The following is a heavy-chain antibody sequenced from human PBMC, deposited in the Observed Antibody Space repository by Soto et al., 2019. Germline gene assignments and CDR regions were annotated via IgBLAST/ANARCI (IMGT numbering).Heavy chain of an antibody. J-gene: IGHJ5*02. CDR1: GGSISSPSCY. CDR3: ARLPMVRGVIAWFDP. V-gene: IGHV4-39*01. Sequence: QLQLQESGPGLVKPSETLSLTCSVSGGSISSPSCYWGWIRHSPGKDLEWIGSIYYSGNTYYSPSLKSQVTISVDTSKNRFSLQLTSVTAADTAVYYCARLPMVRGVIAWFDPWGQGTLVTVSS. D-gene: IGHD3-10*01. CDR2: IYYSGNT.